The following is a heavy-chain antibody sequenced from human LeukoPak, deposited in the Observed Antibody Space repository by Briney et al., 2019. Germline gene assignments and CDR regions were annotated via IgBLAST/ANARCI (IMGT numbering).Heavy chain of an antibody. D-gene: IGHD5-24*01. J-gene: IGHJ4*02. CDR1: GGSISSYY. CDR3: ARGERWLQFYDY. V-gene: IGHV4-59*06. Sequence: SETLSLTCTVSGGSISSYYWSWIRQHPGKGLEWIGYIYYSGSTYYNPSLKSRVTISVDTSKNQFSLKLSSVTAADTAVYYCARGERWLQFYDYWGQGTLVTVSS. CDR2: IYYSGST.